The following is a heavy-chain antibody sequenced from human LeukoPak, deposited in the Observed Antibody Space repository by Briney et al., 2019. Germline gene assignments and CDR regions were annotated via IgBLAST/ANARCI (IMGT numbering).Heavy chain of an antibody. D-gene: IGHD6-13*01. V-gene: IGHV3-48*03. J-gene: IGHJ5*02. CDR2: ISSSGSTI. Sequence: GGSLRLSCAASGFTFSNYEMNWVRQAPGKGLEWVSYISSSGSTIYYADSVKGRFTMSRDNAKNSLYLQMNSLRVEDTAVYYCARDLAAAGSDNWFDPWGQGTLVTVSS. CDR1: GFTFSNYE. CDR3: ARDLAAAGSDNWFDP.